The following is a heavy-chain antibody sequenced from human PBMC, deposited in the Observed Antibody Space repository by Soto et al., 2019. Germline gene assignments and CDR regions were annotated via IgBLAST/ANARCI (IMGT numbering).Heavy chain of an antibody. Sequence: ASVKVSCKASGGTFSSYAISWVRQAPGQGLEWMGGIIPIFGTANYAQKFQGRVTITADKSTSTAYMELSSLRSEDTAVYYCASSGESYYYDSSGYLPYFDYWGQGTLVTVSS. CDR2: IIPIFGTA. D-gene: IGHD3-22*01. V-gene: IGHV1-69*06. J-gene: IGHJ4*02. CDR1: GGTFSSYA. CDR3: ASSGESYYYDSSGYLPYFDY.